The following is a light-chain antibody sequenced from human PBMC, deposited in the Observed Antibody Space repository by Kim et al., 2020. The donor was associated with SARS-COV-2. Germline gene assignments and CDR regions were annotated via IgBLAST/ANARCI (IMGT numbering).Light chain of an antibody. J-gene: IGLJ1*01. CDR2: DVN. CDR3: SSYTNTNTYV. Sequence: QSALTQPASVSGSPGQSITISCTGTSSDVGGYKYVSWYQQHPGKAPKLIIYDVNERPSGVSNRFSGSKSGNTASLTISGLQTEDEADYYCSSYTNTNTYVVGTGTKVTVL. V-gene: IGLV2-14*03. CDR1: SSDVGGYKY.